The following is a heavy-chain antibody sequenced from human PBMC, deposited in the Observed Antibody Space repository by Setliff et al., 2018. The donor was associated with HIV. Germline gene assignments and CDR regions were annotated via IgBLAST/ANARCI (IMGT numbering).Heavy chain of an antibody. J-gene: IGHJ3*02. CDR2: VYPDDSDT. V-gene: IGHV5-51*01. CDR3: AGRWGDGSYDTFDI. CDR1: GYNFRGFW. D-gene: IGHD3-10*01. Sequence: GESLKISCQGSGYNFRGFWIAWVRQMPGKRLELMGVVYPDDSDTRYRPSLQGQVTISADKSISTAYLQWSSLKASDTAMYYCAGRWGDGSYDTFDIWGQGTMVTVSS.